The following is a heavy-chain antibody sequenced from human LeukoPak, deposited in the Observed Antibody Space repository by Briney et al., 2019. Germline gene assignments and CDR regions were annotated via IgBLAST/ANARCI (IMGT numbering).Heavy chain of an antibody. CDR3: ARGFYDGVNWFDP. CDR1: GFTFTSHW. Sequence: GGSLRLSCGASGFTFTSHWMSWVRQAPGKGLEWVANVKQDGNEKYYVESVKGRFIISRDNAKNSLYLQMNSLRAEDTAVYYCARGFYDGVNWFDPWGQGTLVTVSS. V-gene: IGHV3-7*01. J-gene: IGHJ5*02. CDR2: VKQDGNEK. D-gene: IGHD5/OR15-5a*01.